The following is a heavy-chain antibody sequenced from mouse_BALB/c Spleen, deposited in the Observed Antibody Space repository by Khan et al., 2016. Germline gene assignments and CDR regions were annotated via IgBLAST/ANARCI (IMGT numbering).Heavy chain of an antibody. J-gene: IGHJ3*01. CDR2: INPDSSTI. D-gene: IGHD1-2*01. Sequence: EVQLQESGGGLVQPGGSLKLSCAASGFDFSRYWMSWVRQAPGKGLEWIGDINPDSSTINYTPSLKDKFIISSDNAKNTLYLQMSKVRSEDSALQYCERRAFGNYGAGFVYWGQGTLVTVSA. V-gene: IGHV4-1*02. CDR1: GFDFSRYW. CDR3: ERRAFGNYGAGFVY.